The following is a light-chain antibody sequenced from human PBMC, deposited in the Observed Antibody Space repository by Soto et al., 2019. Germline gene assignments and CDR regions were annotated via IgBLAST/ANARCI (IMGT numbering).Light chain of an antibody. V-gene: IGKV1-33*01. CDR3: QQYDNLPLPIT. Sequence: EIPISQSPSSPSAFLGDRVHPTCQASQDISNYLNWYQQKPGKAPKLLIYDASNLETGVPSRFSGSGSGTDFTFTISSLQPEDIATYYCQQYDNLPLPITCGQGTRREIK. CDR1: QDISNY. CDR2: DAS. J-gene: IGKJ5*01.